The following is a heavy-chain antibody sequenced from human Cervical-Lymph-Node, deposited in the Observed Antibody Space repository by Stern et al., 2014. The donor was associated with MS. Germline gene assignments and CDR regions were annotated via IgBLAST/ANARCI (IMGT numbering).Heavy chain of an antibody. J-gene: IGHJ5*02. CDR3: ARGGGDNWFGP. D-gene: IGHD3-16*01. V-gene: IGHV1-69*17. CDR1: GS. Sequence: QVQLVQSGAEVKKPGSSVKVSCKASGSISWVRQAPGQGLEWMGGVIPLVAVPNIAQKFQGRVAITADTSTNTAYLEMTSLKSDDTAVYYCARGGGDNWFGPWGQGTLVIVSS. CDR2: VIPLVAVP.